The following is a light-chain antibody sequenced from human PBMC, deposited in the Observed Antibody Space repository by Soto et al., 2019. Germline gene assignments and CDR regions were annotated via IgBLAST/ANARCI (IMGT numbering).Light chain of an antibody. Sequence: QSVLTQPTSVSGSPGQSITISCTGTSSDVGGYVSVSWYQQHPGKAPKLMIYDVSFRPSGVSHRFSGSKSGNTASLTISGLQADDEADYHCSSYTSSSTLIFGGGTKVTVL. J-gene: IGLJ2*01. CDR2: DVS. CDR1: SSDVGGYVS. CDR3: SSYTSSSTLI. V-gene: IGLV2-14*03.